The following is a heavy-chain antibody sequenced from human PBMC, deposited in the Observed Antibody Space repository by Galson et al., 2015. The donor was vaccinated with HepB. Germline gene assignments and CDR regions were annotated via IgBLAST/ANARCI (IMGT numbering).Heavy chain of an antibody. J-gene: IGHJ4*02. CDR3: ARLSGYFASGRVLPDH. D-gene: IGHD3-10*01. CDR1: GGSIGSGSYS. V-gene: IGHV4-39*01. CDR2: VSYSGSS. Sequence: QVQLQESGPGLVKPSETLSLTCTVSGGSIGSGSYSWVWIRQPPGQGLEWIGNVSYSGSSFYNPSLKSRVTMSVDASKNQFSLKLSSVTAADTAVYYCARLSGYFASGRVLPDHWGQGTLVTVSS.